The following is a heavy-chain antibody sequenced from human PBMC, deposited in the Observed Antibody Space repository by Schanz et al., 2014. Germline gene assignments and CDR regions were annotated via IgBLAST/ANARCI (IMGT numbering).Heavy chain of an antibody. D-gene: IGHD3-10*01. CDR3: AKGKSEVRGIILDY. CDR1: GFIFSNSW. Sequence: VQLVESGGGLVKPGGSLRLSCAASGFIFSNSWMSWVRQAPGKGLEWVATISGSSENTYYADSVKGRVTISRDNSRNTLFLQMRNLRADDTALYYCAKGKSEVRGIILDYWGQGTMVVVSS. CDR2: ISGSSENT. J-gene: IGHJ4*02. V-gene: IGHV3-23*04.